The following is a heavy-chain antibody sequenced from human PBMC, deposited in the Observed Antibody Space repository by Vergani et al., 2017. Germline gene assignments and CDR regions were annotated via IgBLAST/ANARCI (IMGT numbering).Heavy chain of an antibody. V-gene: IGHV4-61*02. CDR1: GGSFSTGGQS. J-gene: IGHJ3*01. CDR3: ARDGGEYDKDALDV. D-gene: IGHD2-21*01. CDR2: IYTSGAT. Sequence: QVQLQESCPGLVKPSQTLSLTCTVSGGSFSTGGQSWTWLRQSAGKGLEWIGRIYTSGATNYNPSLRSRAIMSVDAYKKPFSLKLTSVTAADTAVYYCARDGGEYDKDALDVWGQGTKVTVTS.